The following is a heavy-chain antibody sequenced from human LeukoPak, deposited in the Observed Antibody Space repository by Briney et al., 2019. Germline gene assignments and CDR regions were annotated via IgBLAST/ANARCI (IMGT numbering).Heavy chain of an antibody. Sequence: PSETLSLTCTVSGGSISSYYWSWIRQPPGKGLEWIGYIYYSGSTNYNPSLKSRVTISVDTSKNQFSLKLSSVTAADTAVYYCARDGVSALNLYPDLWAVAPWSLSPQ. CDR3: ARDGVSALNLYPDL. V-gene: IGHV4-59*12. D-gene: IGHD3-3*01. CDR2: IYYSGST. CDR1: GGSISSYY. J-gene: IGHJ2*01.